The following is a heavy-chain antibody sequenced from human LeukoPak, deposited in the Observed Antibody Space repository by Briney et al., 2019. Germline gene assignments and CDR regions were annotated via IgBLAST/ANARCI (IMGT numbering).Heavy chain of an antibody. CDR2: ISSSGSYI. CDR3: ALIIGNNGLFDY. D-gene: IGHD5-24*01. J-gene: IGHJ4*02. CDR1: GFTFSSYS. Sequence: PGGSLRLSCAASGFTFSSYSMNWVRQAPGKGLEWVSSISSSGSYIYYADSVKGRFTISRDNAKNSLYLQINSLRAEDTAVYYCALIIGNNGLFDYWGQGTLVTVSS. V-gene: IGHV3-21*01.